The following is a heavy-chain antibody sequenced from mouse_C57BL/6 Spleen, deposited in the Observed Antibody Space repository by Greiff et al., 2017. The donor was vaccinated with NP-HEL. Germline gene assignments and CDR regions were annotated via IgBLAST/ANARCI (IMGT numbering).Heavy chain of an antibody. Sequence: EVMLVESGGGLVKPGGSLKLSCAASGFTFSSYTMSWVRQTPEKRLEWVATISGGGGNTYYPDSVKGRFTISRDNAKNTLYLQMSSLRSEDTALYYCARATLFIGNYGMDYWGQGTSVTVSS. V-gene: IGHV5-9*01. D-gene: IGHD2-1*01. CDR1: GFTFSSYT. CDR2: ISGGGGNT. CDR3: ARATLFIGNYGMDY. J-gene: IGHJ4*01.